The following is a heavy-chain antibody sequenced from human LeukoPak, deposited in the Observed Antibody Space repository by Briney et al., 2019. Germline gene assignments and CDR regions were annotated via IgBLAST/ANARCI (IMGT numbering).Heavy chain of an antibody. CDR2: ICPGDSDT. CDR3: ARHPYCTNGVCREIDY. V-gene: IGHV5-51*01. CDR1: GSGFTSYW. D-gene: IGHD2-8*01. J-gene: IGHJ4*02. Sequence: GESLQISCKGSGSGFTSYWIGWVRQVPGKGLEWMGIICPGDSDTRYSPSFQGQVTISADKSISTAYLQWSSLKASDTAMYYCARHPYCTNGVCREIDYWGQGTLVTVSS.